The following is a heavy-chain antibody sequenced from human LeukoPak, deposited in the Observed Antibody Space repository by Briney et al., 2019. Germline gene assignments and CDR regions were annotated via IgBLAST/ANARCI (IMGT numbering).Heavy chain of an antibody. CDR3: ARASSGWGFDYYYYYMDV. J-gene: IGHJ6*03. V-gene: IGHV3-73*01. CDR1: GFTFSGSA. Sequence: GGSLRLSCAASGFTFSGSAIHWVRQASGRGLEWVGRIRSKANNYATAYAVAVKGRFTISRDDSTNTAYLQMNSLKTEDTAVYYCARASSGWGFDYYYYYMDVWGKGTTVTVSS. D-gene: IGHD6-19*01. CDR2: IRSKANNYAT.